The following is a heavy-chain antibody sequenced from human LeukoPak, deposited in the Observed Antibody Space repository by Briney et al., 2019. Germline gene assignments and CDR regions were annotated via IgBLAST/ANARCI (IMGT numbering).Heavy chain of an antibody. J-gene: IGHJ6*02. CDR2: IIPIFGTA. D-gene: IGHD5-24*01. CDR3: ARYLVEMATTTPYGMDV. V-gene: IGHV1-69*13. CDR1: RGTFSSYA. Sequence: SVKVSCTASRGTFSSYAISWVRQAPGQGLEWLGGIIPIFGTANYAQKFQGRVTITADESTSTAYMELSSLRSEDTAVYYCARYLVEMATTTPYGMDVWGQGTTVTVSS.